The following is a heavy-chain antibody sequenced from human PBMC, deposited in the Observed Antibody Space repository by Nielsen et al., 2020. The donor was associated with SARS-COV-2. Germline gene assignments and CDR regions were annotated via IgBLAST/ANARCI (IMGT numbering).Heavy chain of an antibody. CDR3: AREEYGFGLDV. Sequence: SETLSLTCTVSGGSFSSNSYYWGWIRQPPGKGLEWIASIYYSGTTYYNPSLKSRVAISIDTSKNQFSLKVTSVTAADTAVYYCAREEYGFGLDVWGQGTTVRVSS. D-gene: IGHD2-2*01. V-gene: IGHV4-39*02. CDR1: GGSFSSNSYY. CDR2: IYYSGTT. J-gene: IGHJ6*02.